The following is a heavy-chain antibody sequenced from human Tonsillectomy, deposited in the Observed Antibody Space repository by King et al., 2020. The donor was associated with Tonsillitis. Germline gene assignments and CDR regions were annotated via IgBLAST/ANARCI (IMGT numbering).Heavy chain of an antibody. J-gene: IGHJ6*02. CDR1: GYTFTSYG. Sequence: VQLVESGAEVKKPGASVKVSCKASGYTFTSYGISWVRQAPGQGLEWVGWISAYNGNTNYAQKLQGRVTMTTDTSTSTAYMELRSLSSDDTAGNYCAGDCSMLWFGAGYYGMDVWGQGTTVTVSS. V-gene: IGHV1-18*01. CDR2: ISAYNGNT. D-gene: IGHD3-10*01. CDR3: AGDCSMLWFGAGYYGMDV.